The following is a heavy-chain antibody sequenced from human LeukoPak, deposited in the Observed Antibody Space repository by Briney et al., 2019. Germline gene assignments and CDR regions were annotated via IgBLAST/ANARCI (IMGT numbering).Heavy chain of an antibody. CDR2: INVHNGDR. CDR3: GKEFCVGLRCYGPDY. D-gene: IGHD3/OR15-3a*01. Sequence: GASVRVSCKTSGYAFTRFGIGWARQAPGKGLEWMGWINVHNGDRKYAQEFQGRVIMTTDTSTSTAYRELRSLRSDDTAVYYGGKEFCVGLRCYGPDYWGQGTLVTVSS. CDR1: GYAFTRFG. V-gene: IGHV1-18*01. J-gene: IGHJ4*02.